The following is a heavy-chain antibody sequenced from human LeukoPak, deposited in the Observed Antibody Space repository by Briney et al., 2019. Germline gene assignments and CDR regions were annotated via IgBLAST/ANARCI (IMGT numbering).Heavy chain of an antibody. CDR2: IYSGGST. J-gene: IGHJ4*02. CDR3: AKGRELRQYYFDY. V-gene: IGHV3-53*01. Sequence: GGSLRLSCAASGFTVSSNYMSWVRQAPGKGLEWVSVIYSGGSTYYADSVKGRFTISRDNSKNTLYLQMNSLRAEDTAVYYCAKGRELRQYYFDYWGQGTLVTVSS. D-gene: IGHD1-26*01. CDR1: GFTVSSNY.